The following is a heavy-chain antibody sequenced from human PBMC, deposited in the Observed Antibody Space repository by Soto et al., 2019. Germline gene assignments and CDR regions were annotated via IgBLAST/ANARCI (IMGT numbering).Heavy chain of an antibody. J-gene: IGHJ6*02. Sequence: QVQLVESGGGVVQPGMSLRLSCAASGFTFSSYAMHWVRQAPGKALEWLAVILYDGSNEYYADAVKGRFTISRDNSKNTLYLKMNSLRVEDTTIYYYAGGAARSHTNGMDVWGQGITVTVSS. V-gene: IGHV3-30-3*01. CDR3: AGGAARSHTNGMDV. CDR2: ILYDGSNE. CDR1: GFTFSSYA. D-gene: IGHD6-6*01.